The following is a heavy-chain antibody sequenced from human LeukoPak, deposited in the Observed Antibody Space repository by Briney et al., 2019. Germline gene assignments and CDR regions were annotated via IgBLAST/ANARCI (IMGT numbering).Heavy chain of an antibody. Sequence: GESLKISCKGSGYSFTDYWIGWVRQMPGKGLEWTGIIYPGDSDTKYSPSFQGQVTMSADKSSSTAYLEWSSLKASDTAMYYCAIRYSGSYNDYWGQGTLVTVSS. D-gene: IGHD1-26*01. V-gene: IGHV5-51*01. J-gene: IGHJ4*02. CDR1: GYSFTDYW. CDR3: AIRYSGSYNDY. CDR2: IYPGDSDT.